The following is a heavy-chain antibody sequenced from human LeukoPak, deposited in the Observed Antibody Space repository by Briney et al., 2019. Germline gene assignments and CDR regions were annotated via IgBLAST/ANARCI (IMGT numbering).Heavy chain of an antibody. Sequence: KTSETPSLTCTVSGGSISSYYWGWIRQPPGKGLEWIGYIYYSGSTNYNPSLKSRVTISVDTSKNQFSLKLSSVTAADTAVYYCARVVGATSVADYWGQGTLVTVSS. CDR1: GGSISSYY. D-gene: IGHD1-26*01. CDR3: ARVVGATSVADY. V-gene: IGHV4-59*01. CDR2: IYYSGST. J-gene: IGHJ4*02.